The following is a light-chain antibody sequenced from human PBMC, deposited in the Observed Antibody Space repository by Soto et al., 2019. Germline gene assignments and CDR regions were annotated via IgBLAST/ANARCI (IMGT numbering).Light chain of an antibody. J-gene: IGKJ1*01. CDR2: GAS. CDR3: QQYNKWPRT. CDR1: QSVHSN. Sequence: EIVMTQSPATLSLSPGETATLSCRASQSVHSNLAWFQQHPGQAPRLLIYGASSRATGIPVRFSGSGSGTEFTLTISSLQPEDFAVYYCQQYNKWPRTFGQGTKVEIK. V-gene: IGKV3-15*01.